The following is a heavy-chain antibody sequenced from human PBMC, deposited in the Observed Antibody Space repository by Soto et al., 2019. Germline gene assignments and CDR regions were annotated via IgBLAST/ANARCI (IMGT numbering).Heavy chain of an antibody. CDR2: ISYDGSNK. D-gene: IGHD1-26*01. CDR1: GFTFSSYG. V-gene: IGHV3-30*03. J-gene: IGHJ4*02. Sequence: GWSLRLSCAASGFTFSSYGMHWVRQAPGKGLEWVAVISYDGSNKYYADSVKGRFTISRDNAKNSLYLQMNSLRDEDTAVYYCGVSGGSYPYFDSGGQEPLFTVPS. CDR3: GVSGGSYPYFDS.